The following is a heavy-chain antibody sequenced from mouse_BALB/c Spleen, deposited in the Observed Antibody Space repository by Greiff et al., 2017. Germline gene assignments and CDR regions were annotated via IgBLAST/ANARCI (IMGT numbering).Heavy chain of an antibody. D-gene: IGHD2-4*01. CDR2: IDPYNGGT. CDR1: GYAFTSYN. V-gene: IGHV1S135*01. J-gene: IGHJ4*01. Sequence: VQLKESGPELVKPGASVKVSCKASGYAFTSYNMYWVKQSHGKSLEWIGYIDPYNGGTSYNQKFKGKATLTVDKSSSTAYMHLNSLTSEDSAVYYCARWGDYDEGGIWGQGTSVTVSS. CDR3: ARWGDYDEGGI.